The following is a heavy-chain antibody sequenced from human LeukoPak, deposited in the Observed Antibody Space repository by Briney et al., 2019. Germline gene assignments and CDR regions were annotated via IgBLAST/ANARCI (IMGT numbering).Heavy chain of an antibody. D-gene: IGHD3-22*01. J-gene: IGHJ4*02. CDR2: ISSNGGST. CDR3: ARWALDDYYDSSGYYSQYYFDY. V-gene: IGHV3-64*01. Sequence: PGGSLRLSCAASGFTFSSYAMHWVRQAPGKGLEYVSAISSNGGSTYYANSVKGRFTISRDNSKNTLYLQMGSLRAEDMAVYYCARWALDDYYDSSGYYSQYYFDYWGQGTLVTVSS. CDR1: GFTFSSYA.